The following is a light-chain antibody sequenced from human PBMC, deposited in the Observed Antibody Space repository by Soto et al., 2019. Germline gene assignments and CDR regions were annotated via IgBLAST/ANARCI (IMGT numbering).Light chain of an antibody. V-gene: IGKV3-20*01. CDR1: QSVSSSY. CDR3: QQYGSSPS. J-gene: IGKJ4*01. Sequence: IVLTHSPGTLSLSPGERATLSFRASQSVSSSYLAWYQQKPGQAPRLLIYGASSRATGIPDRFSGSGSGTDFTLTISRLEPEDFAVYYCQQYGSSPSFGGGTKVDIK. CDR2: GAS.